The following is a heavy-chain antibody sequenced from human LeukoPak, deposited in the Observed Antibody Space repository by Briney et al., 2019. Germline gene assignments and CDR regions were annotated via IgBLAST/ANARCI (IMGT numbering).Heavy chain of an antibody. CDR1: GYTFTSYY. CDR3: ARPTTVTTGFDY. Sequence: ASVTVSCKASGYTFTSYYMHWVRQAPGQGLEWIGIINPSGGSTSYAQKFQGRVTMTRDTSTSTVYMELSSLRSEDTAVYYCARPTTVTTGFDYWGQGTLVTVSS. CDR2: INPSGGST. V-gene: IGHV1-46*01. J-gene: IGHJ4*02. D-gene: IGHD4-11*01.